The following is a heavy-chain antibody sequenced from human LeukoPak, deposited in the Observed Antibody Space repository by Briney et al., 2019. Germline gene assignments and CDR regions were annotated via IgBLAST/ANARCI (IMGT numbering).Heavy chain of an antibody. Sequence: SETLSLICTVSDGSISSNNYYWAWIRQPPGKGLEWNGSHFYSGRTYYNPSLKSRVTISVDTSKNQFFLRLNSVTAADTALYHCARHLAVAGTSYNWFDRWGQGTQVTVSS. CDR2: HFYSGRT. D-gene: IGHD6-19*01. V-gene: IGHV4-39*01. J-gene: IGHJ5*02. CDR3: ARHLAVAGTSYNWFDR. CDR1: DGSISSNNYY.